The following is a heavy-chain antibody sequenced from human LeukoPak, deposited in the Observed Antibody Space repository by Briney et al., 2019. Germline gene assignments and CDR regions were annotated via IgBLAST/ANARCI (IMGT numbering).Heavy chain of an antibody. J-gene: IGHJ5*02. CDR1: GFTFSGSA. Sequence: GGSLRLSCAASGFTFSGSAMHWVRQASGKGLEWVGRIRSKANSYATAYAASVKGRFTISRDDSKNTAYLQMNSLKTEDTAVYYCTRQAPGSSWYDHWGQGTLVTVSS. CDR2: IRSKANSYAT. V-gene: IGHV3-73*01. D-gene: IGHD6-13*01. CDR3: TRQAPGSSWYDH.